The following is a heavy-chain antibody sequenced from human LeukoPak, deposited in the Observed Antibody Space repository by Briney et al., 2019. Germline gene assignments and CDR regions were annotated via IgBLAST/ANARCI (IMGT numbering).Heavy chain of an antibody. V-gene: IGHV3-23*01. Sequence: PGGSLRLSCAASGFTFSSYAMSWVRQAPGKGLEWVSAISGSGGSTYYADSVKGRFTISRDNSKNTLYLQMNSLRAEDTAVYYCARGTGSSGWLRDWGQGTLVTVSS. CDR1: GFTFSSYA. J-gene: IGHJ4*02. CDR3: ARGTGSSGWLRD. CDR2: ISGSGGST. D-gene: IGHD6-19*01.